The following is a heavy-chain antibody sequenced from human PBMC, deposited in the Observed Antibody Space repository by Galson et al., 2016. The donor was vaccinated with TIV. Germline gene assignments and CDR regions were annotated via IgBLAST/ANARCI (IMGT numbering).Heavy chain of an antibody. D-gene: IGHD3-22*01. J-gene: IGHJ4*02. CDR3: TREGSSGYDLQQCAH. CDR1: GFSFSNAW. V-gene: IGHV3-15*01. Sequence: SLRLSCAASGFSFSNAWMNWVRQAPGKGLEWVGRIKSKSDGGTIDYAAPVKDRFTISRDDSENTLYLQMNSLISEDTAVYYCTREGSSGYDLQQCAHWGQGTLLSVCS. CDR2: IKSKSDGGTI.